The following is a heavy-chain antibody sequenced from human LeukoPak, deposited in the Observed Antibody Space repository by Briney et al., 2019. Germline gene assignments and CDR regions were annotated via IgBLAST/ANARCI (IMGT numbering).Heavy chain of an antibody. Sequence: GGSLRLSCAASGFTFDDYAMHWVRQAPGKGLEWVSLISWDGGSTYYADSVKGRFTISRDNSKNSLYLQMNSLRAEDTALYYCAKDIENGSYYFDYWGQGTLVTVSS. CDR1: GFTFDDYA. CDR3: AKDIENGSYYFDY. J-gene: IGHJ4*02. D-gene: IGHD1-14*01. V-gene: IGHV3-43D*03. CDR2: ISWDGGST.